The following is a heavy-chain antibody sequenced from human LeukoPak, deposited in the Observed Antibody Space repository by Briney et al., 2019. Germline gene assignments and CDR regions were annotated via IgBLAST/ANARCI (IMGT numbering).Heavy chain of an antibody. CDR2: ISAYNGNT. V-gene: IGHV1-18*01. J-gene: IGHJ4*02. Sequence: ASVKVSCKASGYTFTSSGISWVRQAPGQGLEWMGWISAYNGNTNYAQKLQGRVTMTTDTSTSTAYMELRSLRSDDTAVYYCARDDGYSSSWYVCDYWGQGTLVTVSS. CDR1: GYTFTSSG. D-gene: IGHD6-13*01. CDR3: ARDDGYSSSWYVCDY.